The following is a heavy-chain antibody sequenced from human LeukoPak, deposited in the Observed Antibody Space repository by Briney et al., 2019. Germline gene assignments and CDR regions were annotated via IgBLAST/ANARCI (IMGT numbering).Heavy chain of an antibody. V-gene: IGHV1-2*02. D-gene: IGHD6-19*01. CDR3: ARQADIAVADCFDY. J-gene: IGHJ4*02. CDR1: GYTFTGYY. CDR2: INPNSGGT. Sequence: ASVKVSCKASGYTFTGYYMHWVRQAPGQGLEWMGWINPNSGGTNYAQKFQGRVTMTRDTSISTAYMELSRLRSDDTAVYYCARQADIAVADCFDYWGQGTLVTVSS.